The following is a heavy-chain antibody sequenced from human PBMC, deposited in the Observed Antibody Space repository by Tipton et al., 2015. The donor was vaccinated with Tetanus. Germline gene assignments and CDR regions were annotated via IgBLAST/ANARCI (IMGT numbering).Heavy chain of an antibody. J-gene: IGHJ4*02. Sequence: VQLVQSGAEVKKPGASVKVSCKASGYTFTSYYMHWVRQAPGQGLEWMGIINPSGGRTTYAQKFQGRVTMTRDTSTSTVYMELSRLRSEDTAVYYCAREDYPGDYFDYWGQGTLVTVAS. CDR3: AREDYPGDYFDY. D-gene: IGHD4-11*01. CDR2: INPSGGRT. V-gene: IGHV1-46*01. CDR1: GYTFTSYY.